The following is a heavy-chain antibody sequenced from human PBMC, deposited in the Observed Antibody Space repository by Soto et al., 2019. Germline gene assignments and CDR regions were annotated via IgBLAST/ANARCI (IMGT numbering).Heavy chain of an antibody. CDR1: GGSISSSSYY. V-gene: IGHV4-39*01. J-gene: IGHJ6*03. Sequence: PLETLSLTCTVSGGSISSSSYYWGWIRQPPGKGLEWIGSIYYGGSTYYNPSLKSRVTISVDTSKNQFSLKLSSVTAADTALYYCARSAALYYYYYMDVWGKGTTVTVSS. CDR2: IYYGGST. D-gene: IGHD2-2*01. CDR3: ARSAALYYYYYMDV.